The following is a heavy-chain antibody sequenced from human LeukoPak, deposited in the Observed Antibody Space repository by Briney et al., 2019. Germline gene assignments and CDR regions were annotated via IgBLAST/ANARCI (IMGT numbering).Heavy chain of an antibody. CDR2: IIPISGTA. Sequence: ASVKVSCKASGGTFSSYAISWVRQAPGQGLEWMGGIIPISGTANYAQKFQGRVTITTDESTSTAYMELSSLRSEDTAVYYCARSRDCSSTSCLPFDYWGQGTLVTVSS. D-gene: IGHD2-2*01. CDR3: ARSRDCSSTSCLPFDY. J-gene: IGHJ4*02. V-gene: IGHV1-69*05. CDR1: GGTFSSYA.